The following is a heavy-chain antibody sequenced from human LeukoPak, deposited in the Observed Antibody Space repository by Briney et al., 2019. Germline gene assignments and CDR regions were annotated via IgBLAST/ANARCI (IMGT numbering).Heavy chain of an antibody. CDR2: ISGSGGST. CDR1: GFTFSNYA. D-gene: IGHD2-21*02. J-gene: IGHJ4*02. CDR3: ARGTVTAPDY. Sequence: GGSLRLSCAASGFTFSNYAMSWVRQAPGKGLEWVSVISGSGGSTYYADSVKGRFTISRDNSKNTLYVQMNRLRPEDTAVYYCARGTVTAPDYWGQGTLVTVSS. V-gene: IGHV3-23*01.